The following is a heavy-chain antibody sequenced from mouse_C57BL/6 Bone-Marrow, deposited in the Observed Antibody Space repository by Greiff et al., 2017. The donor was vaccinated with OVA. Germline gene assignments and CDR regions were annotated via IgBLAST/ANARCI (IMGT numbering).Heavy chain of an antibody. CDR1: GYTFTSYW. V-gene: IGHV1-74*01. D-gene: IGHD2-10*01. Sequence: QVQLKQPGAELVKPGASVKVSCKASGYTFTSYWMHWVKQRPGQGLEWIGRIHPSDSDTNYNQKFKGKATLTVDKSTSTTYMQLSSLKSEDSAVYYCAIPYYGTWFAYWGRGTLVTVSA. CDR3: AIPYYGTWFAY. J-gene: IGHJ3*01. CDR2: IHPSDSDT.